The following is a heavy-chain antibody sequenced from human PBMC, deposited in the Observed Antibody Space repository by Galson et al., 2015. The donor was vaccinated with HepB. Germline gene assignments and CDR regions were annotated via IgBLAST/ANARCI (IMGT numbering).Heavy chain of an antibody. D-gene: IGHD6-19*01. CDR2: ISYDGSNK. CDR3: ARESGWYYFDY. J-gene: IGHJ4*02. V-gene: IGHV3-30*04. CDR1: GFTFSSSA. Sequence: SLRLSCAASGFTFSSSAMHWVRQAPGKGLEWVAVISYDGSNKYYADSVKGRFTISRDNSKNTLYLQMNSLRAEDTAVYYCARESGWYYFDYWGQGTLVTVSS.